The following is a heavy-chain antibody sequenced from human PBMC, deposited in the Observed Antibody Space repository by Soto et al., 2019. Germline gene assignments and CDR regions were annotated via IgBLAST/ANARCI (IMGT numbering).Heavy chain of an antibody. V-gene: IGHV1-3*01. D-gene: IGHD3-3*01. CDR2: INGGNGDT. CDR1: GYSCIDRG. Sequence: ALVKVYCRAAGYSCIDRGVHWVRQAPGQRLEWMGWINGGNGDTKYSQKFQGRVTVTRDTSASTAYIELSTLRSEDTAVYYCAKARLLEWLSLDYWGQGTLVTAPQ. J-gene: IGHJ4*02. CDR3: AKARLLEWLSLDY.